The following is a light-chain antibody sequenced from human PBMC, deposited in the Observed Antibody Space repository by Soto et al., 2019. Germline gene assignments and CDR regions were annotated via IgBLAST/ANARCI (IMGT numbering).Light chain of an antibody. CDR2: DVS. Sequence: QSVLTQPASVSGSPGQSITISCTGTSSYVGGYNYVSWHQQHPGKAPKLTIYDVSSRPSGVSNRFSASKSGNTASLTISGLQAEDEADYYCTSYTSSGTYVFGTGTKVTVL. CDR1: SSYVGGYNY. J-gene: IGLJ1*01. V-gene: IGLV2-14*01. CDR3: TSYTSSGTYV.